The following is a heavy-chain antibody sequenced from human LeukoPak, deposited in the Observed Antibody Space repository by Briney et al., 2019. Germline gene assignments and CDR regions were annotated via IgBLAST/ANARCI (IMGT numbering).Heavy chain of an antibody. CDR3: ARDTYYNYYYGMDV. CDR2: ISAYTGNT. Sequence: ASVNVSCKASGYTFPNYGITWVRQAPGQGLEWVGWISAYTGNTNYAQKLQGRVTMTTDTSTSTAYMELRSLRFDDTAVYYCARDTYYNYYYGMDVWGQGTTVTVSS. CDR1: GYTFPNYG. V-gene: IGHV1-18*01. J-gene: IGHJ6*02. D-gene: IGHD5-24*01.